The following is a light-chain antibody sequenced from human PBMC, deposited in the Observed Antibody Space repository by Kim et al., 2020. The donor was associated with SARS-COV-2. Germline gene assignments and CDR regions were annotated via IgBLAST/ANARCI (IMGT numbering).Light chain of an antibody. CDR1: QGINTY. CDR3: QHYVRFPYT. CDR2: LAS. Sequence: SAAVGDRVTITCRASQGINTYVAWYQQRPGKAPKLLIYLASTLESGVPPRFSGSGFGTEFTLTINSLQPDDFATYYCQHYVRFPYTFGQGTKLEI. J-gene: IGKJ2*01. V-gene: IGKV1-5*03.